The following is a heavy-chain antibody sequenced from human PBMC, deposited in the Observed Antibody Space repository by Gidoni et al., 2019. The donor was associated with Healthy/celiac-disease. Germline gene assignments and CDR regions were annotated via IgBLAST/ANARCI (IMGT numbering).Heavy chain of an antibody. CDR1: GFTVSSNY. CDR2: IYSCGST. V-gene: IGHV3-53*02. J-gene: IGHJ4*02. Sequence: EVQLVETGGGLIQPGGSLRLYCAASGFTVSSNYMSLVRQAPGKGLGWVSVIYSCGSTYYADSVKGRFTISRDNSKNTLYLQMNSLRAEDTAVYYCARGRNYGGFDYWGQGTLVTVSS. CDR3: ARGRNYGGFDY. D-gene: IGHD4-17*01.